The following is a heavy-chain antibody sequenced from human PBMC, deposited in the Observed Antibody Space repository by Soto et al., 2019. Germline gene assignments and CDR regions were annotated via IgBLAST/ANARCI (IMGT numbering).Heavy chain of an antibody. V-gene: IGHV4-4*07. J-gene: IGHJ4*02. CDR3: ARGMTPPGAPAWYYFDS. CDR2: FSLSGTT. D-gene: IGHD2-8*02. CDR1: GASITGSFF. Sequence: SETLSLTCTVSGASITGSFFWSWIRQPGGKGLEWIGRFSLSGTTNYNPSLRSRVTMSADVSKNQFSLRLTSVTAADTALYYCARGMTPPGAPAWYYFDSWGQGTLVTVSS.